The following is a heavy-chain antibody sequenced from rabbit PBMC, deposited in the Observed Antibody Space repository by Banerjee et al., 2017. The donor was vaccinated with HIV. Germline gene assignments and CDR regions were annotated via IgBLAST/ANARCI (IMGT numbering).Heavy chain of an antibody. CDR1: GFSFSSSYY. CDR3: AREGAGYAGYGYAKEL. Sequence: QSLEESGGDLVKPGASLTLTCTASGFSFSSSYYMCWVRQAPGKGLEWIACIDTGSSGSTYYASWAKGRFTISKTSSTTVTLQMTSLTAADTATYFCAREGAGYAGYGYAKELWGPGTLVT. J-gene: IGHJ4*01. D-gene: IGHD6-1*01. CDR2: IDTGSSGST. V-gene: IGHV1S40*01.